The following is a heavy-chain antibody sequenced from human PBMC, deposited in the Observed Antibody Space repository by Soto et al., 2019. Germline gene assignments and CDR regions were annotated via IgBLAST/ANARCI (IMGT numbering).Heavy chain of an antibody. Sequence: HVQLVQSGAEVKKPGASVRVSCKASGYTFTSYYMHWVRQAPGQGLEWMGIINPSGGSTGYAQKFRGRVTMTRDTSTNTVYMELSSLRSEDTAMYYCARTEDDSPFDYWGQGTLVTVSS. CDR1: GYTFTSYY. V-gene: IGHV1-46*01. D-gene: IGHD2-15*01. J-gene: IGHJ4*02. CDR2: INPSGGST. CDR3: ARTEDDSPFDY.